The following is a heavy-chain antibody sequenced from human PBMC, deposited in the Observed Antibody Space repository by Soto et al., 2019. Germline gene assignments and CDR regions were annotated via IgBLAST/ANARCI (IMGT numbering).Heavy chain of an antibody. J-gene: IGHJ4*02. CDR1: GFTFSSCA. CDR2: ISYDGSNK. Sequence: QVQLVESGGGVVQPGRSLRLSCAASGFTFSSCAMHWVLQAPGKGLEWVALISYDGSNKYYADSVKGRFTISRDNSKNKLYLQMSSLRAEDTAVYYCARDKRDLRFLEWSYYFDYWGQGTLVTVSS. D-gene: IGHD3-3*01. CDR3: ARDKRDLRFLEWSYYFDY. V-gene: IGHV3-30-3*01.